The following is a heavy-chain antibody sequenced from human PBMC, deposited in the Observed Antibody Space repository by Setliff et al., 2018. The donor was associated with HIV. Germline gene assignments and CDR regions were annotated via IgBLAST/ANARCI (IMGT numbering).Heavy chain of an antibody. CDR3: ARDLLGYCSSTSCHSHYMDV. V-gene: IGHV4-59*01. D-gene: IGHD2-2*01. Sequence: PSETLSLTCTVSGGSISSYYWSWIRQPPGKGLEWIGYIYYSGSTNYNPSLKSRATISVDTSKNQFSLKLSSVTAADTAVYYCARDLLGYCSSTSCHSHYMDVWGKGTTVTVSS. CDR2: IYYSGST. J-gene: IGHJ6*03. CDR1: GGSISSYY.